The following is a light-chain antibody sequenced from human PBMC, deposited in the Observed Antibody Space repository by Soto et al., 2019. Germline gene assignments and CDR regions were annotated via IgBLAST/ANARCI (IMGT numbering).Light chain of an antibody. Sequence: KLTQSPSSVSASVGDKVTITCRASQGISSYLAWYQQKPGKAPKLLIYAASTLQSGVPSRFSGSGSGTEFTLTISSLQPEDFATYFCQQLNSYLPITFGQGTRLEN. V-gene: IGKV1-9*01. CDR3: QQLNSYLPIT. CDR1: QGISSY. CDR2: AAS. J-gene: IGKJ5*01.